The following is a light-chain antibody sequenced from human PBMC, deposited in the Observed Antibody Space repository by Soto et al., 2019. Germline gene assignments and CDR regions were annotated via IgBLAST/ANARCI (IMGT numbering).Light chain of an antibody. J-gene: IGKJ1*01. CDR2: GAS. Sequence: TQSPGTLSLSPGERATLSCRASQSLGGSLAWYQQKPGQAPRLLIYGASTRVTGIPARFSGSGSGTEFTLTISSLQPDDFATYYCQQYNSYSQTFGQGTKVDIK. CDR1: QSLGGS. V-gene: IGKV3-15*01. CDR3: QQYNSYSQT.